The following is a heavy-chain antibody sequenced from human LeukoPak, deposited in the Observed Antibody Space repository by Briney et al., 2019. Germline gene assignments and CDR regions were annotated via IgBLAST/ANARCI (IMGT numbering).Heavy chain of an antibody. V-gene: IGHV4-34*01. D-gene: IGHD6-13*01. J-gene: IGHJ4*02. CDR1: GGSFSCYY. CDR3: AREEDQQLILY. Sequence: SETLSLTCAVYGGSFSCYYWSWIRQPPGKGLEWIGEINHSGRTHYNPSLKSRVTISVDTSKSQFSLKLSSVTAADTAVYYFAREEDQQLILYWGQGTLVTVSS. CDR2: INHSGRT.